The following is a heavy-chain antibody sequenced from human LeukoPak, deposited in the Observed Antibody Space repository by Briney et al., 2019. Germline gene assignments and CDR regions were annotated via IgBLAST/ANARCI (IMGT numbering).Heavy chain of an antibody. Sequence: GGSLRLSCAASGFSFSSYEMNWVRQAPGKGLEWVSAISGSGGSTYYADSVKGRFTISRDNSKNTLYLQMNSLRAEDTAVYYCAKDEGIAVAPLYFDYWGQGTLVTVSS. CDR2: ISGSGGST. D-gene: IGHD6-19*01. CDR1: GFSFSSYE. V-gene: IGHV3-23*01. J-gene: IGHJ4*02. CDR3: AKDEGIAVAPLYFDY.